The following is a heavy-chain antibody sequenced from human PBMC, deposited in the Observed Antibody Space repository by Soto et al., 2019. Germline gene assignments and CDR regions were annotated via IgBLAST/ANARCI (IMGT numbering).Heavy chain of an antibody. D-gene: IGHD3-3*01. CDR1: GDSVSSNSAA. V-gene: IGHV6-1*01. CDR3: ARDGGTGDDFWDY. J-gene: IGHJ4*02. Sequence: PSQTLSLTCAISGDSVSSNSAAWNWIRQSPSRGLEWLGRTYYRSKWYYDYAVSVKSRITINPDTSKNQLSLHLNSVTPEDTAVYYCARDGGTGDDFWDYWGQGTLVTVSS. CDR2: TYYRSKWYY.